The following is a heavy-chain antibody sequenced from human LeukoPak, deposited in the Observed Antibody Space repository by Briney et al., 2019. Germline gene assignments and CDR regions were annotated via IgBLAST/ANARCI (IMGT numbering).Heavy chain of an antibody. CDR1: GGSISSYY. D-gene: IGHD2-15*01. CDR2: IYYSGST. CDR3: ARGYPGGSWYFDY. V-gene: IGHV4-59*01. J-gene: IGHJ4*02. Sequence: SETLSLTCTVSGGSISSYYWSWLRQPPGKGLEWIGYIYYSGSTNYNPSLKSRVTISVDTSKNQFSLKLSSVTAADTAVYYCARGYPGGSWYFDYWGQGTLVTVSS.